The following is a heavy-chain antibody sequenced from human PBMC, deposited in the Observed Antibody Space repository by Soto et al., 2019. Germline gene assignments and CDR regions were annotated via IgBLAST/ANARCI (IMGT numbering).Heavy chain of an antibody. CDR2: INPNSGGT. V-gene: IGHV1-2*02. J-gene: IGHJ5*02. CDR1: GYTFTGYY. D-gene: IGHD4-17*01. Sequence: ASVKVSCKASGYTFTGYYMHWVRQAPGQGLEWMGWINPNSGGTNYAQKFQGGVTMTRDTSISTAYMELSRLRSDDTAVYYCARDRYGDYNWFDPWGQGTLVTVSS. CDR3: ARDRYGDYNWFDP.